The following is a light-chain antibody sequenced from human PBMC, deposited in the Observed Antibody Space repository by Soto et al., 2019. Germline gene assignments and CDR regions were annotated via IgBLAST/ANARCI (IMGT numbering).Light chain of an antibody. Sequence: EVVLQKSAAALSVATGERATLACRARQSVSNNLAWYQQRPGQAPRLLIYGASSRANGIPARFSGSGSGTELTLTISSPQSEDFAVHSCQQYNAWSPWTFGQGTKVDIK. CDR1: QSVSNN. CDR3: QQYNAWSPWT. J-gene: IGKJ1*01. V-gene: IGKV3-15*01. CDR2: GAS.